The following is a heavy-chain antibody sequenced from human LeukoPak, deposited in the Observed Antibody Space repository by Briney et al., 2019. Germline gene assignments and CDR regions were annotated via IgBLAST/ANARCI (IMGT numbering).Heavy chain of an antibody. V-gene: IGHV4-30-2*01. CDR2: IYHSGST. D-gene: IGHD6-13*01. CDR3: ARGVYIAAAQYAY. CDR1: GGSISSGGYS. J-gene: IGHJ4*02. Sequence: SETLSLTCAVSGGSISSGGYSWSWIRQPPGKGLEWIGYIYHSGSTYYNPSLKSRVTISVDRSKNQFSLKLSSVTAADTAVYYCARGVYIAAAQYAYWGQGTLVTVSS.